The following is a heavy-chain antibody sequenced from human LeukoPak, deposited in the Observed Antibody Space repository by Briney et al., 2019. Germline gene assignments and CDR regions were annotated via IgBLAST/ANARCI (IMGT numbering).Heavy chain of an antibody. V-gene: IGHV1-46*01. CDR2: INPTTGDT. J-gene: IGHJ3*02. CDR1: GYTFTSYY. D-gene: IGHD2-15*01. CDR3: AGDGFSAVWQGGWHAFDI. Sequence: ASVKVSCKASGYTFTSYYMHWVRPAPRQGREWMGIINPTTGDTTHAQKFQGRLTVTSDMSTTTVYMELSRLTSEDTAVFYCAGDGFSAVWQGGWHAFDIWGQGTVVTVSS.